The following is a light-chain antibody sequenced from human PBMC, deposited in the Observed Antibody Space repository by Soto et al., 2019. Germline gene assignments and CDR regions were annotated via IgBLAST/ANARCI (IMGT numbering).Light chain of an antibody. J-gene: IGKJ4*01. CDR1: QSVSSSY. V-gene: IGKV3-20*01. CDR3: QQYGSSPLT. Sequence: EIVLTQSPGTLSLSPAERARLFCNTSQSVSSSYLAWYQQKPGQAPRLLIYGASSRATGIPERFSGSGSGTDFTLTISRLEPEDFAVYYCQQYGSSPLTFGGGTKVDIK. CDR2: GAS.